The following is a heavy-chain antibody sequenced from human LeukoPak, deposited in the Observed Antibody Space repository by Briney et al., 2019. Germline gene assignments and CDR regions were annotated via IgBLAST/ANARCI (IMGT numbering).Heavy chain of an antibody. Sequence: SVKVSCKASGFTFTSSAMQWVRQARGQPLEWIGWIVVGSGNTNYAQKFQGRVTFTRDMSTSTAYMELSSLRSEDTAVYYCALRYYDFWSGYYNYWGQGTLVTVSS. CDR1: GFTFTSSA. CDR2: IVVGSGNT. J-gene: IGHJ4*02. V-gene: IGHV1-58*02. D-gene: IGHD3-3*01. CDR3: ALRYYDFWSGYYNY.